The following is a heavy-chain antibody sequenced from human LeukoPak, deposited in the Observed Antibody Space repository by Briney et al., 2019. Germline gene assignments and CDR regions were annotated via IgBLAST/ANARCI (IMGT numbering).Heavy chain of an antibody. CDR1: GGSISSGSYY. V-gene: IGHV4-61*02. D-gene: IGHD2-15*01. CDR2: IYTSGST. CDR3: ARGRSVVVVALDY. J-gene: IGHJ4*02. Sequence: SETLSLTRTVSGGSISSGSYYWSWIRQPAGKGLEWIGRIYTSGSTNYNPSLKSRVTISVDTSKNQFSLKLSSVTAADTAVYYCARGRSVVVVALDYWGQGTLVTVSS.